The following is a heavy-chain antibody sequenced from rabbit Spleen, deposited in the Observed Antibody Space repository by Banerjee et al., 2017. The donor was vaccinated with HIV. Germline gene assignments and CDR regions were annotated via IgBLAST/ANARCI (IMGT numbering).Heavy chain of an antibody. CDR3: ARDTDSGGDGYYL. CDR1: GIDFSSYG. CDR2: IYPDYGST. J-gene: IGHJ4*01. D-gene: IGHD6-1*01. Sequence: QEQLVESGGGLVTLGGSLKLSCKASGIDFSSYGISWVRQAPGKGLEWIAYIYPDYGSTDYASWVNGRFTISLDNAQNTVFLQMTSLTAADTAIYFCARDTDSGGDGYYLWGPGTLVTVS. V-gene: IGHV1S47*01.